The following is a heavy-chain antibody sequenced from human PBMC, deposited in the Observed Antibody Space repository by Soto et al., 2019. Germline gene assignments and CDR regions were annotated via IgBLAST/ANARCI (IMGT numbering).Heavy chain of an antibody. CDR3: ARQQPSDTAMVSDY. J-gene: IGHJ4*02. CDR1: GYTFTSYG. CDR2: ISAYNGNT. Sequence: GASVKVSCKASGYTFTSYGISWVRQAPGQGLEWMGWISAYNGNTNYAQKLQGRVTMTTDTSTSTAYMELRSLRSDDTAVYYCARQQPSDTAMVSDYWGQGTLVTVSS. D-gene: IGHD5-18*01. V-gene: IGHV1-18*01.